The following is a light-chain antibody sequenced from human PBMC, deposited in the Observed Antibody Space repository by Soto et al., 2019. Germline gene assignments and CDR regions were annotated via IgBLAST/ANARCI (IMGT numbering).Light chain of an antibody. Sequence: DIRMTLSPSSLSASVGDTVTITCRASQGISDYLSWFQHKPGEAPKLLIYTASSLQGGVPLRFSGAGSRTDFSLTISGLQPEDSATYYCQQTYTFPWTFGQGTKVDIK. J-gene: IGKJ1*01. CDR2: TAS. CDR1: QGISDY. V-gene: IGKV1-39*01. CDR3: QQTYTFPWT.